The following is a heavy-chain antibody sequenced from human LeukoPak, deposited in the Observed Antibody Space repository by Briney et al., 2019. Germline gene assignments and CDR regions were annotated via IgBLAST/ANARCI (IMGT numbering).Heavy chain of an antibody. CDR1: GXTFTGYY. CDR3: AREKRVAGSRGGLDP. CDR2: INPNSGGT. Sequence: ASVKVSCXXSGXTFTGYYMXWVRQAPGQGLEWMGWINPNSGGTNYAQKFQGRVTMTRGTSISTAYMELSRLRADDTAVYYCAREKRVAGSRGGLDPWGQGPLATVS. V-gene: IGHV1-2*02. D-gene: IGHD6-19*01. J-gene: IGHJ5*02.